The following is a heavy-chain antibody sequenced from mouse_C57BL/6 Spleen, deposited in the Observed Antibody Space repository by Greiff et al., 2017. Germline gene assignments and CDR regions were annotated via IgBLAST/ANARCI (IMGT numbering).Heavy chain of an antibody. V-gene: IGHV14-2*01. J-gene: IGHJ2*01. Sequence: EVQLQQSGAELVKPGASVKLSCTASGFNFKDYYMHWVKQRTEQGLEWIGRIDPEDGETKYAPKFKGKATITADTSSNTANLQLSSLTSEDTAVYYGARDDYDGNFDYWGQGTTLTVSS. CDR1: GFNFKDYY. CDR3: ARDDYDGNFDY. D-gene: IGHD2-4*01. CDR2: IDPEDGET.